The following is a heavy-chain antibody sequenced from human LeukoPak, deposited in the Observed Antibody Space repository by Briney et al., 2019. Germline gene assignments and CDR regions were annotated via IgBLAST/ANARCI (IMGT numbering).Heavy chain of an antibody. Sequence: GGSLRLSCAPSGFSVITNDMTWVRQAPGKGLEWVSVLYSDGNTKYADSVQGRFTISRDNSKNTLYLEMTSLSPDDTAVYYCARGVEPLAANTLAYWGQGTLVTVSS. CDR1: GFSVITND. CDR2: LYSDGNT. CDR3: ARGVEPLAANTLAY. V-gene: IGHV3-53*01. J-gene: IGHJ4*02. D-gene: IGHD1-14*01.